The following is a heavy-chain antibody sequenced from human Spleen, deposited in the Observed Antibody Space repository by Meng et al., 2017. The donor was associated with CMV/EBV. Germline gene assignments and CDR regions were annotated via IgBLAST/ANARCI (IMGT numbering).Heavy chain of an antibody. CDR3: ARGAAAAYYFDY. J-gene: IGHJ4*02. CDR1: GFTFSSYS. D-gene: IGHD6-13*01. Sequence: GESLKISCAASGFTFSSYSMNWVRQAPGKGLEWVSSISSSSSYIYYADSVKGRFTISRDNAKNSLYLQMNSLRAEDTAVYYCARGAAAAYYFDYWGQGTLVTVSS. V-gene: IGHV3-21*01. CDR2: ISSSSSYI.